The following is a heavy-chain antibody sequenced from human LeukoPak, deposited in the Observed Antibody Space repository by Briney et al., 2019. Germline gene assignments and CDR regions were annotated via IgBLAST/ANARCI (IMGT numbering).Heavy chain of an antibody. D-gene: IGHD1-14*01. V-gene: IGHV3-48*01. CDR2: ISTDNGTI. CDR3: ARAAQPGFDP. CDR1: GLTLSTYS. Sequence: PGGSLRLSCGASGLTLSTYSMNWVRQAPGDGREWVSYISTDNGTIYYADAVKDRLTTSKDNAKNSLYQQMNSRRGDDTAVYYSARAAQPGFDPWGQGTLVTVSS. J-gene: IGHJ5*02.